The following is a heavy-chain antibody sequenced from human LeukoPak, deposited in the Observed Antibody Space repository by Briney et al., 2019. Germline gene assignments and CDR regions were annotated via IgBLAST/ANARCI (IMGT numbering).Heavy chain of an antibody. CDR3: ARDLRLTTIFGVVSN. Sequence: GGSLRLSCAAPGFTVSSNYMSWVRRAPGKGLEWVSVIYGGGSTYYADSVKGRFTISRDNSKNTLYLQMNSLRPEDTAVYYCARDLRLTTIFGVVSNWGQGTLVTVSS. J-gene: IGHJ4*02. CDR1: GFTVSSNY. D-gene: IGHD3-3*01. CDR2: IYGGGST. V-gene: IGHV3-66*02.